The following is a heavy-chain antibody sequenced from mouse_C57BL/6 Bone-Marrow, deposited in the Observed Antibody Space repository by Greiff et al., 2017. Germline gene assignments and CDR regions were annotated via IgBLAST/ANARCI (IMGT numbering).Heavy chain of an antibody. CDR2: ISSGSSTI. V-gene: IGHV5-17*01. CDR3: ARGILLRWYFDV. D-gene: IGHD1-1*01. J-gene: IGHJ1*03. CDR1: GFTFSDYG. Sequence: EVKLMESGGGLVKPGGSLKLSCAASGFTFSDYGMHWVRQAPEKGLEWVAYISSGSSTIYYADTVKGRFTISRDNAKNTLFLQMTSLRSEDTAMYYCARGILLRWYFDVWGTGTTVTVSS.